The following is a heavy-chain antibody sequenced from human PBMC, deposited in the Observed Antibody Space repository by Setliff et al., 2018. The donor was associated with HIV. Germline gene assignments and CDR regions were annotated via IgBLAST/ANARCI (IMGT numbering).Heavy chain of an antibody. D-gene: IGHD3-10*01. Sequence: PSETLSLTCTVSGGSISSGRYSWSWIRQPAGKGLEWIGHIYTGGSPNYNPSLMSRVTISIDTSKDQLSLELNSVTAADTAVYYCARVGGFFGEARRPPDYWGQGALVTVSS. V-gene: IGHV4-61*09. J-gene: IGHJ4*02. CDR1: GGSISSGRYS. CDR2: IYTGGSP. CDR3: ARVGGFFGEARRPPDY.